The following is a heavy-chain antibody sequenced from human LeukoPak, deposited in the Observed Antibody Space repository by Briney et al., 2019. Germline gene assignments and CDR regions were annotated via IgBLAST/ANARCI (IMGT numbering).Heavy chain of an antibody. D-gene: IGHD6-19*01. CDR1: GYSFTSYW. Sequence: GESLKISCKGSGYSFTSYWIGWVRQMPGKGLEWMGIVYPGDSDTRYSPSFQGQVTISADKSISTAYLQWSSLKASDTAMYYWARPTGLYSSGWYVVYWGQGTLVTVSS. CDR3: ARPTGLYSSGWYVVY. V-gene: IGHV5-51*01. J-gene: IGHJ4*02. CDR2: VYPGDSDT.